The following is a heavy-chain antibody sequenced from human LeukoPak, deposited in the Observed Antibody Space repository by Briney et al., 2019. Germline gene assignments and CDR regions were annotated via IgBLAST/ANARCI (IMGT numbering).Heavy chain of an antibody. CDR3: ATSHPPITIFGVVTPRYFQH. D-gene: IGHD3-3*01. Sequence: GGSLRLSCAASGFTFSSYAMSWVRQAPGKGLEWVSAISGSGGSTYYADSVKGRFTISRDNSKNTLYLQMNSLRAEDTAVYYCATSHPPITIFGVVTPRYFQHWGQGTLVTVSS. J-gene: IGHJ1*01. CDR2: ISGSGGST. CDR1: GFTFSSYA. V-gene: IGHV3-23*01.